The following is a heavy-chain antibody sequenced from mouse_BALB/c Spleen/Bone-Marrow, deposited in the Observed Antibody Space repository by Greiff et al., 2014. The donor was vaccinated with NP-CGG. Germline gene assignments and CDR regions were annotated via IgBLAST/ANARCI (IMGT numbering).Heavy chain of an antibody. CDR1: GYNFTSYW. D-gene: IGHD2-3*01. CDR2: IYTGSVGN. Sequence: VQLQQSGAELVKPGTSVRLSCKASGYNFTSYWINWVKLTPGQGLEWIGDIYTGSVGNHKNEKVKTKATLTVVSSSSTACRQLTSLASEGSALYYCARDGNRPFAYWGQGTLVTVSA. CDR3: ARDGNRPFAY. V-gene: IGHV1-55*01. J-gene: IGHJ3*01.